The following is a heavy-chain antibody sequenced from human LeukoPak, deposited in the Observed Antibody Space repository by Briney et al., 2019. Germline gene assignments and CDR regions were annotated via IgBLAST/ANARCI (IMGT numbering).Heavy chain of an antibody. CDR3: ARSRGSCYSCGDY. CDR2: IIPIFGTA. Sequence: ASVKVSFKASGGTFSIYAINWVRQAPGQGLEWMGGIIPIFGTANYAQKFQGRVTITADESTSTAYMELSSLRSEDTAVYYCARSRGSCYSCGDYWGQGTLVTVSS. V-gene: IGHV1-69*01. CDR1: GGTFSIYA. D-gene: IGHD2-15*01. J-gene: IGHJ4*02.